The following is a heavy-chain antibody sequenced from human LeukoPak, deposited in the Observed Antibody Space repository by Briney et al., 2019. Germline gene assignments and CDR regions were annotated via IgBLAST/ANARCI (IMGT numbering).Heavy chain of an antibody. CDR1: GGSVTSGSHY. CDR3: AGVQSQNYYAMDV. V-gene: IGHV4-61*01. CDR2: IYYSGNA. J-gene: IGHJ6*02. Sequence: KTSETLSLTCTVSGGSVTSGSHYWSWVRQPPGRGLEWIGNIYYSGNANYNPSLKSRVTMSVDRSKNQLSLKLSSVTAADTAVYYCAGVQSQNYYAMDVWGPGTPVTVSS.